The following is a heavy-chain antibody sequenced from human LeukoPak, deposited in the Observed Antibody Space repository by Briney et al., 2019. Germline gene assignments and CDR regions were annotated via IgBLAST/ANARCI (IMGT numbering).Heavy chain of an antibody. V-gene: IGHV1-2*02. D-gene: IGHD5-24*01. CDR1: GYTFTGYY. CDR3: ARDFLGRWLQLNWFDP. J-gene: IGHJ5*02. CDR2: INPNSGGT. Sequence: ASVKVSCKASGYTFTGYYMHWVRQAPGQGLEWMGWINPNSGGTNYAQKFQGGVTMTRDTSISTAYMELSRLRSDDTAVYYCARDFLGRWLQLNWFDPWGQGTLVTVSS.